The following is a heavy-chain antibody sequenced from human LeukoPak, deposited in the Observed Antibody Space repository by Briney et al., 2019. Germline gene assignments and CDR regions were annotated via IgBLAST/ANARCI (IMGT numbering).Heavy chain of an antibody. V-gene: IGHV4-34*01. CDR1: GGSFSGYY. CDR2: INHSGST. J-gene: IGHJ3*02. D-gene: IGHD3-22*01. Sequence: ASETLSLTCAVYGGSFSGYYWSWIRQPPGKGLEWIGEINHSGSTNYNPSLKSRVTISVDTSKNQFSLKLSSVTAADTAVYYCAREYYYDSSGYYPPHAFDIWGQGTMVTVSS. CDR3: AREYYYDSSGYYPPHAFDI.